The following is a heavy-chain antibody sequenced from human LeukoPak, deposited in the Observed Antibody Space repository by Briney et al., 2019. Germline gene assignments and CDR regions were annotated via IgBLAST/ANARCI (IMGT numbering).Heavy chain of an antibody. D-gene: IGHD2-2*01. V-gene: IGHV1-69*13. Sequence: ASVKVSCKASGGTFNTYTINWVRQAPGQGLDWMGGIIPIFGTANYAQKFQGRVTITADESTSTVYMELSSLRSEDTAVYYCARDGGAGVGPAAANDYWGQGALVTVSS. CDR1: GGTFNTYT. CDR2: IIPIFGTA. CDR3: ARDGGAGVGPAAANDY. J-gene: IGHJ4*02.